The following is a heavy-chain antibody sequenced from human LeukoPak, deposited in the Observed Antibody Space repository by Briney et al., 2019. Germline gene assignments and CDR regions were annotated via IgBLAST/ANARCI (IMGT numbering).Heavy chain of an antibody. V-gene: IGHV1-2*02. CDR1: GYTFTGYY. J-gene: IGHJ4*02. D-gene: IGHD2-15*01. CDR3: ARVDRGYCSGGSCQDC. Sequence: GASVKVSCKASGYTFTGYYMHWVRQAPGQGLEWMGWINPNSGGTNYAQKFQGRVTMTRDTSISTAYMELSRLRSDDTAVYYCARVDRGYCSGGSCQDCWGQGTLVTVSS. CDR2: INPNSGGT.